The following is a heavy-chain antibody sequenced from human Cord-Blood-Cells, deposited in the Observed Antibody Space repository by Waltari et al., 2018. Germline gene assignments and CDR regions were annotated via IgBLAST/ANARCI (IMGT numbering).Heavy chain of an antibody. CDR2: ISADNGNT. J-gene: IGHJ4*02. Sequence: QVQLVQSGAEVKKPGASVKVSCKASGYTFTSYGISWVRQAPVQWLEWMGWISADNGNTNYAQKLPGRVTMSTYTSTSTAYIGLRSLRSDDTAVYYCARGRLGVTMVQGVIDYWGQGTLVTVSS. D-gene: IGHD3-10*01. CDR3: ARGRLGVTMVQGVIDY. V-gene: IGHV1-18*01. CDR1: GYTFTSYG.